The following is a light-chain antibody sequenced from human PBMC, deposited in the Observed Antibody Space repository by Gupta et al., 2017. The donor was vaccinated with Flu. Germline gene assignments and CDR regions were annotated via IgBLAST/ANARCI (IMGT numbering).Light chain of an antibody. CDR3: LQHNSYPLT. Sequence: ASVGDRITITCRASQGISKDLGWYQQKPGKAPNLLIYAASTLQSGVPSRFSGSGSGTEFTLTISSLQPEDFATYYCLQHNSYPLTFGGGTKVEIK. CDR2: AAS. CDR1: QGISKD. V-gene: IGKV1-17*01. J-gene: IGKJ4*01.